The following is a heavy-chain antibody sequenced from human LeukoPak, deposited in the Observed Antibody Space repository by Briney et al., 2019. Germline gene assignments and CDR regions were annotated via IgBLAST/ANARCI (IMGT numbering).Heavy chain of an antibody. CDR3: ARESGALSYFDY. V-gene: IGHV1-2*06. Sequence: ASVKVFCXASGYTLTAYYMHWARQAPGQGLEWMKRINPNTGGTNYAQKFQGRFTMTRDTSISSAYMELTRLRSDDTAVYYCARESGALSYFDYWGLGTLVTVSS. J-gene: IGHJ4*01. D-gene: IGHD1-26*01. CDR2: INPNTGGT. CDR1: GYTLTAYY.